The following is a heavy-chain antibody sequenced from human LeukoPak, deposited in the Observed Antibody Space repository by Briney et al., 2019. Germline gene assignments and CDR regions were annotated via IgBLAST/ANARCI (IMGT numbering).Heavy chain of an antibody. CDR3: ATSSGWYGYYFDY. CDR2: IYYSGST. CDR1: GGSISSSSYY. J-gene: IGHJ4*02. D-gene: IGHD6-19*01. Sequence: PSETLSLTCTVSGGSISSSSYYWGWIRQPPGKGLEWIGGIYYSGSTHYNPSLKSRVTISVDTSKNQFSLKLSSGTAADTAVYYCATSSGWYGYYFDYWGQGTLVTVSS. V-gene: IGHV4-39*01.